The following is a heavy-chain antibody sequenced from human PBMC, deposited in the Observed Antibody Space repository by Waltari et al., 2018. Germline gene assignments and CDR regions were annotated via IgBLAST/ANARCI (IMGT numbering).Heavy chain of an antibody. V-gene: IGHV3-23*01. J-gene: IGHJ4*02. Sequence: VQLLESGGGLVQPGGSPRVSCAASDFTFSSYAMTWLRQDPGKGREWVPAISGSGGSTYYADTVKVRCTISRDNSKNTLYLQMNSLRAEDKAVYDCAKRWELQDPFDYWGQGTLVTVSS. CDR1: DFTFSSYA. D-gene: IGHD1-26*01. CDR3: AKRWELQDPFDY. CDR2: ISGSGGST.